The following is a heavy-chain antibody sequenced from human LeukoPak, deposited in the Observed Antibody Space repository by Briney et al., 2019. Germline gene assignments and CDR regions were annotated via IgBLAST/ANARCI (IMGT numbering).Heavy chain of an antibody. CDR2: KKQDGSEK. J-gene: IGHJ6*03. CDR3: ARENSSSPTGLYYYYYMDV. Sequence: PGGPRRLPCAASGFTLISYWISGARQPPGKGREWVPNKKQDGSEKYYVDSVKGRFTISRDNAKNSLYLQMNSLRAEDTAVYYCARENSSSPTGLYYYYYMDVWGKGTTVTVSS. CDR1: GFTLISYW. V-gene: IGHV3-7*01. D-gene: IGHD6-6*01.